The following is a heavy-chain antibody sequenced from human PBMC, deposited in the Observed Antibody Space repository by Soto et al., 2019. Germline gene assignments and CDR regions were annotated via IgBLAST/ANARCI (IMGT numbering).Heavy chain of an antibody. CDR3: AKRSPYSSGWYSPIFDY. V-gene: IGHV3-23*01. CDR1: GFSFSDYA. D-gene: IGHD6-13*01. Sequence: LRLSCAASGFSFSDYAMSWVRQAPGKGLEWVSVISESGGSTHYADSVRGRFTVSRDNSKNSLSLRMNSLRDEDTAVYFCAKRSPYSSGWYSPIFDYWGQGAQVTVSS. J-gene: IGHJ4*02. CDR2: ISESGGST.